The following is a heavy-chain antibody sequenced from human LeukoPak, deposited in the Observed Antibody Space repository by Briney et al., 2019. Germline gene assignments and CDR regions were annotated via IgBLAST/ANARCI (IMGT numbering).Heavy chain of an antibody. D-gene: IGHD3-10*01. CDR3: AREDGSGSYLFNWFDP. Sequence: SETLSLTCTVSGGSISSYYWSWIRQPPGKGLEWIGYIYYSGSTNYNPSLKSRVTISVDTSKNQFSLKLRSVTAADTAVYYCAREDGSGSYLFNWFDPWGQGTLVTVSS. V-gene: IGHV4-59*01. CDR2: IYYSGST. J-gene: IGHJ5*02. CDR1: GGSISSYY.